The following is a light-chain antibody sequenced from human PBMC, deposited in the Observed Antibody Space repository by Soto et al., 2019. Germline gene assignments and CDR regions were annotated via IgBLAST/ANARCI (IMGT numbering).Light chain of an antibody. V-gene: IGKV1-27*01. J-gene: IGKJ4*01. CDR2: AAS. CDR3: QNYYSAPFT. CDR1: QGISTY. Sequence: DIQMTQSPSSLSASVGDRVTITCRASQGISTYLAWYQQKPGKVPKLLIYAASTLQSGVPSRFSGSGSGTGFTLANSRLQPEDIATYYCQNYYSAPFTFGGGTKVEIK.